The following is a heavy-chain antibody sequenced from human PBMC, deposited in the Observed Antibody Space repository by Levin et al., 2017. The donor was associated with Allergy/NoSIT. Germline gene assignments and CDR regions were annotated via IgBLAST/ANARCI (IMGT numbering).Heavy chain of an antibody. V-gene: IGHV3-23*01. CDR3: AKARSWYPQFDY. J-gene: IGHJ4*02. Sequence: GGSLRLSCAASGFSFSSYAMSWVRQAPGKGLEWVSSISGSGGTTYYADSVKGRFTISRDNSKNTLCLQMNSLRAGDTAVYYCAKARSWYPQFDYWGQGVLVTVSS. CDR1: GFSFSSYA. CDR2: ISGSGGTT. D-gene: IGHD6-13*01.